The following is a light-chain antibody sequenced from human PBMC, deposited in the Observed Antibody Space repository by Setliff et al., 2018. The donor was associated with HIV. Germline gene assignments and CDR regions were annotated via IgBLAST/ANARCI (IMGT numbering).Light chain of an antibody. CDR3: SSYTSSSTPYV. CDR2: DVS. V-gene: IGLV2-14*03. CDR1: SSDVGGYNY. Sequence: QSVLTQPASVSGSPGQSITISCTGTSSDVGGYNYVSWYQQHPGKAPKLMLYDVSNRPSGVSNRFSGSKSGNTPPLTISGLQAEDEADYYCSSYTSSSTPYVFGTGTKVTVL. J-gene: IGLJ1*01.